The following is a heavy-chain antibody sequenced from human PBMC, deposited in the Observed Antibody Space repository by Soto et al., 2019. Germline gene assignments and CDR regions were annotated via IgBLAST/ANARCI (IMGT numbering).Heavy chain of an antibody. J-gene: IGHJ5*02. D-gene: IGHD6-19*01. CDR1: GGTFSSYA. CDR3: AREAGSGDGRNWFDP. CDR2: IIPIFGTA. Sequence: SVKVSCKASGGTFSSYAISWVRQAPGQGLEWMGGIIPIFGTANYAQKFQGRVTITADESTSTAYMELSSLRSEDTAVYYCAREAGSGDGRNWFDPWGQGTLVTVSS. V-gene: IGHV1-69*13.